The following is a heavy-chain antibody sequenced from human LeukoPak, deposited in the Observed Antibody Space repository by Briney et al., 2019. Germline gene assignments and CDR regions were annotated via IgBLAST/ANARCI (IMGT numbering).Heavy chain of an antibody. CDR1: RFTFRNYA. D-gene: IGHD4-17*01. Sequence: GGSLRLSCAASRFTFRNYAMNWVRQAPGKGLEWVSQISGSGGETYYADSVKGRFTISRDNTENTLYLQMNSLRAEDTAVYYCAKGIYGDYPWHRDHPLATDYWGQGTLVTVSS. J-gene: IGHJ4*02. CDR3: AKGIYGDYPWHRDHPLATDY. V-gene: IGHV3-23*01. CDR2: ISGSGGET.